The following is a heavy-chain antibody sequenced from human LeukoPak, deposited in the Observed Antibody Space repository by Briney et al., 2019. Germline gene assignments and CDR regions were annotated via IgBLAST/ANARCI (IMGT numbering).Heavy chain of an antibody. Sequence: GGSLRLSCAASGFTFSTYWMNWVRQAPGKGLEWVANIKQDGSEKYYVDSVKGRFTISRDNAKNSLYLQMNSLRAEDTAVYYCARKLEYYYYYGMDVWGQGTTVTVSS. CDR3: ARKLEYYYYYGMDV. J-gene: IGHJ6*02. CDR2: IKQDGSEK. D-gene: IGHD1-7*01. V-gene: IGHV3-7*05. CDR1: GFTFSTYW.